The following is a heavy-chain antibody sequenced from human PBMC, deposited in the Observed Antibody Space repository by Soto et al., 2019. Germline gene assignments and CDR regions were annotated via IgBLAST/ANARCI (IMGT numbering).Heavy chain of an antibody. D-gene: IGHD6-13*01. Sequence: ASVKVSCKASGYTFTSYGISWVRQAPGQGLEWMGWISAYNGNTNYAQKLQGRVTMTTDTSTSTVSMELRSLRSDDTAVYYCASDSEEAIAVAGKPGDFWGQGTLVTVSS. CDR1: GYTFTSYG. J-gene: IGHJ4*02. CDR2: ISAYNGNT. CDR3: ASDSEEAIAVAGKPGDF. V-gene: IGHV1-18*04.